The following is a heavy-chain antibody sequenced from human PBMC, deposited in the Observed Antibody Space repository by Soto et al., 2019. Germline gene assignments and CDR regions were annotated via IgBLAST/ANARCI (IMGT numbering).Heavy chain of an antibody. CDR1: GGSISSYY. CDR2: IYYSGST. D-gene: IGHD3-3*01. Sequence: SETLSLTCTVSGGSISSYYWSWIRQPPGKGLEWIGYIYYSGSTNYNPSLKSRVTISVDTSKNQFSLNLSSVTAADTAVYYCARHETPYYDFWSGYLSPSWMDVWGKGTTVTVSS. CDR3: ARHETPYYDFWSGYLSPSWMDV. V-gene: IGHV4-59*08. J-gene: IGHJ6*04.